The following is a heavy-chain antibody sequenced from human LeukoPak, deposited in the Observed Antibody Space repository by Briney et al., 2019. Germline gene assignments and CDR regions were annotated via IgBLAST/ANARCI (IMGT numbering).Heavy chain of an antibody. CDR2: IYYSGST. J-gene: IGHJ5*02. CDR1: GGSISSYY. CDR3: ARGGVVVVAAMRTSTFDP. D-gene: IGHD2-15*01. Sequence: SETLSLTCTVSGGSISSYYWSWIRQHPGKGLEWIGYIYYSGSTYYNPSLKSRVTISVDTSKNQFSLKLSSVTAADTAVYYCARGGVVVVAAMRTSTFDPWGQGTLVTVSS. V-gene: IGHV4-59*06.